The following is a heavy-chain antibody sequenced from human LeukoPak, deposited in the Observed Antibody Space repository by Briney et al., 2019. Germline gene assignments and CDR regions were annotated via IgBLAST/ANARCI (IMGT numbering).Heavy chain of an antibody. J-gene: IGHJ5*02. CDR3: ALSSSWFPSFDP. CDR1: GGSISSYY. V-gene: IGHV4-4*07. CDR2: IYTSGST. D-gene: IGHD6-13*01. Sequence: PSETLSLTCTVSGGSISSYYWSWIRQPTGKGLEWIGRIYTSGSTNYNPSLKSRVTMSVDTSKNQFSLKLSSVTAADTAVYYCALSSSWFPSFDPWGQGTLVTVPS.